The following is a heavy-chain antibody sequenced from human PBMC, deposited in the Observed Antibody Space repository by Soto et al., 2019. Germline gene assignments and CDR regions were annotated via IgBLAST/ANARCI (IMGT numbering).Heavy chain of an antibody. CDR1: RYTFTSYD. Sequence: QVQLVQSGAEVKKPGASVKVSCKASRYTFTSYDINCVRQATGQGLEWMGWMNPNSGNTGYAQKFQGRVTMTRNTSISTAYMELSSLRSEDTAVYYCAREHSSSWRFDYWGQGTLVTVSS. V-gene: IGHV1-8*01. D-gene: IGHD6-13*01. CDR3: AREHSSSWRFDY. CDR2: MNPNSGNT. J-gene: IGHJ4*02.